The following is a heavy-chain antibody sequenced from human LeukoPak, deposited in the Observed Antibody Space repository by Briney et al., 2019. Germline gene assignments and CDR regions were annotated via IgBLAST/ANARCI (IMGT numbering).Heavy chain of an antibody. D-gene: IGHD6-6*01. CDR3: ASARVYSSSSGWFDP. J-gene: IGHJ5*02. V-gene: IGHV1-69*04. CDR2: IIPILGIA. CDR1: GGTFSIYA. Sequence: SVKVSFKSSGGTFSIYAISWVRQAPGQGLEWMGRIIPILGIANYAQKFQGRVTITADKSTSTAYMELSSLRSEDTAVYYCASARVYSSSSGWFDPWGQGTLVTVSS.